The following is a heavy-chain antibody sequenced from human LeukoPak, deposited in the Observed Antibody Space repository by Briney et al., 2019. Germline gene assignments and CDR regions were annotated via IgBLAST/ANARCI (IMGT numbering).Heavy chain of an antibody. Sequence: ASVKVSCKASGYTFTGYYIHWVRQAPGQGLEWMGWINPNGGGTNYAQKFQGRVTMTRDTSINTAYMELSSLRSEDTAVYYCARVHGDYPYYYYMDVWGKGTTVTVSS. CDR3: ARVHGDYPYYYYMDV. CDR2: INPNGGGT. D-gene: IGHD4-17*01. CDR1: GYTFTGYY. V-gene: IGHV1-2*02. J-gene: IGHJ6*03.